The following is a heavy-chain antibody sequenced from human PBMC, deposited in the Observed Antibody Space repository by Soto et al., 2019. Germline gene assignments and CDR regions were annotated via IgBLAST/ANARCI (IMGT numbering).Heavy chain of an antibody. CDR2: ISSTTSYI. V-gene: IGHV3-21*06. Sequence: GGSLRLSCAASGFTFTRYSMNWVRQAPGKGLEWVSSISSTTSYIYYGDSMKGRFTISRDNAKNSLYLEMNSLRAEDTAVYYCARESGDLTSNFDYWGQGTLVTVSS. CDR3: ARESGDLTSNFDY. D-gene: IGHD3-10*01. J-gene: IGHJ4*02. CDR1: GFTFTRYS.